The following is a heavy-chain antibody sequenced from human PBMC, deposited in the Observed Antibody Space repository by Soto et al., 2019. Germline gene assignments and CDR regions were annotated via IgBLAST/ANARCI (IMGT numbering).Heavy chain of an antibody. CDR2: ISYDGSNK. V-gene: IGHV3-30-3*01. CDR3: ARDRGSVAGYSGGMDV. D-gene: IGHD6-19*01. CDR1: GFTFSSYA. Sequence: QVQLVESGGGVVQPGRSLRLSCAASGFTFSSYAMHWVRQAPGKGLEWVAVISYDGSNKYYADSVKGRFTISRDNSKNTLYLQMNSLRAEDTAVYYCARDRGSVAGYSGGMDVWGQGTTVTVSS. J-gene: IGHJ6*02.